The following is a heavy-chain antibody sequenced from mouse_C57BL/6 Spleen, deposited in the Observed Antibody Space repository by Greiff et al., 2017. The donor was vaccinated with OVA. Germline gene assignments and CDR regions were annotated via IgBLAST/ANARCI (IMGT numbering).Heavy chain of an antibody. V-gene: IGHV1-61*01. CDR2: IYPSDSET. Sequence: QVQLQQSGAELVRPGSSVKLSCKASGYTFTSYWMDWVKQRPGQGLEWIGNIYPSDSETHYNQKFKDKATLTVDKSSSTAYMQLSSLTSEDSAVYYCAREVSYYHNTGGFAYWGQGTLVTVSA. D-gene: IGHD2-10*01. J-gene: IGHJ3*01. CDR3: AREVSYYHNTGGFAY. CDR1: GYTFTSYW.